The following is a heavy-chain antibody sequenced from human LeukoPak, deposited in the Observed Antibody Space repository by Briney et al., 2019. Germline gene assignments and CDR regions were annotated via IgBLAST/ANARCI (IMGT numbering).Heavy chain of an antibody. CDR3: ARAPSGGYAYYYYYYMDV. V-gene: IGHV4-59*01. CDR1: GGSISSYY. Sequence: TSETLSLTCTVSGGSISSYYWSWIRQPPGKGLEWIGYIYYSGSTNYNPSLKRRVTISVDTSKKQFSLKLSSVTAADTAVYYCARAPSGGYAYYYYYYMDVWGKGTTVTISS. D-gene: IGHD2-8*02. CDR2: IYYSGST. J-gene: IGHJ6*03.